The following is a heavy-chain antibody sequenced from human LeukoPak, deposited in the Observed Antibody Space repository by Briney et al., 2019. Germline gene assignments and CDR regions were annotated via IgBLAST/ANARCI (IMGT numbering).Heavy chain of an antibody. CDR3: ARDLGGSYDDAFDI. D-gene: IGHD1-26*01. V-gene: IGHV1-2*02. Sequence: ASVKVSCKASGYTFTGYYMHWVRQAPGQGLEWMGWINPNSGGTNYALKFQGRVTMTRDTSISTAYMELSRLRSDDTAVYYCARDLGGSYDDAFDIWGQGTMVTVSS. CDR2: INPNSGGT. CDR1: GYTFTGYY. J-gene: IGHJ3*02.